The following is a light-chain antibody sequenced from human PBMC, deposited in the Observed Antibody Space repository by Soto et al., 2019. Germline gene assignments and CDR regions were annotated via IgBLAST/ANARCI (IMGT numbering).Light chain of an antibody. J-gene: IGLJ2*01. CDR2: RSN. CDR3: AAWDDSLSGVV. Sequence: QSVLSQPPSASGTPGQRVTISCSGSSSNIGSNYVYWYQHLPGTAPKLLIYRSNQRPSGVPDRFSGSKSGTSASLAISGLRSEDEADYYCAAWDDSLSGVVFGGGTKLTVL. V-gene: IGLV1-47*01. CDR1: SSNIGSNY.